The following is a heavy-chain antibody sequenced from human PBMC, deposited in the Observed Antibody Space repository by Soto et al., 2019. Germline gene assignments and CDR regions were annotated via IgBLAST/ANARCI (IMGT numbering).Heavy chain of an antibody. J-gene: IGHJ6*02. CDR2: ISWDGGST. CDR3: AKDRIAAAGTPYCYYYYGMDV. Sequence: GGSLRLSCAASGFTFDDYTMHWVRQAPGKGLEWVSLISWDGGSTYYADSVKGRFTISRDNSKNSLYLQMNSLRTEDTALYYCAKDRIAAAGTPYCYYYYGMDVWDQWTTVTVSS. CDR1: GFTFDDYT. D-gene: IGHD6-13*01. V-gene: IGHV3-43*01.